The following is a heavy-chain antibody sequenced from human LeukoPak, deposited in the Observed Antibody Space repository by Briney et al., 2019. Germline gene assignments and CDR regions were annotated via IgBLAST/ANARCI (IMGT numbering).Heavy chain of an antibody. CDR2: IIPIFGTA. CDR3: ARDGGDGYNDFDY. D-gene: IGHD5-24*01. Sequence: SSVNVSCKASGGTFSSYAISWVRQAPGQGLEWMGGIIPIFGTANYAQKFQGRVTITADESTSTAYMELSSLRSEDTAVYYCARDGGDGYNDFDYWGQGTLVTVSS. CDR1: GGTFSSYA. V-gene: IGHV1-69*13. J-gene: IGHJ4*02.